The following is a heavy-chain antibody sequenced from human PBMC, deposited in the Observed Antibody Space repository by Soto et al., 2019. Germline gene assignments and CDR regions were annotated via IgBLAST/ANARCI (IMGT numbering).Heavy chain of an antibody. D-gene: IGHD3-22*01. CDR3: ARASHYYDSSGYYPMTG. CDR2: IIPTFGTA. Sequence: SVKVSCKASGGTFSSYAISWVRQAPGQGLEWMGGIIPTFGTANYAQKFQGRVTITADKSTSTAYMELSSLRSEDTAVYYCARASHYYDSSGYYPMTGWGQGTLVTVSS. J-gene: IGHJ4*02. V-gene: IGHV1-69*06. CDR1: GGTFSSYA.